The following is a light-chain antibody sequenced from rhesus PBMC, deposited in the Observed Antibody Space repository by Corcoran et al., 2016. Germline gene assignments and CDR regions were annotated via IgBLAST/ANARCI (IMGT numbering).Light chain of an antibody. CDR3: QVWHPGSDV. V-gene: IGLV3-44*01. CDR1: NIASEL. J-gene: IGLJ6*01. Sequence: LPQPPSVSVSPGQTARITCEEDNIASELVNWYQQKPPPAPVLVIYSDSERPSGIPEQFSGSKSGNTATLTISGVEAGHEADYYCQVWHPGSDVFGSGTKLTVL. CDR2: SDS.